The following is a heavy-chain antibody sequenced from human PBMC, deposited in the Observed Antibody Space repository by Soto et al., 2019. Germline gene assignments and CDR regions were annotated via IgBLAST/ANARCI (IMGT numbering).Heavy chain of an antibody. CDR2: IFDSGNA. Sequence: QVQLQESGPGLVKPSETLSLNCTVSGGSINSYCWSWIRQPPGKGLEWIAYIFDSGNANYNPSLKIRVTISVDTSKNQFSLKLTSVTAADPAVYYCARHRRTTVAKFYFDNWGHGALVTVSS. D-gene: IGHD4-4*01. CDR3: ARHRRTTVAKFYFDN. CDR1: GGSINSYC. V-gene: IGHV4-59*08. J-gene: IGHJ4*01.